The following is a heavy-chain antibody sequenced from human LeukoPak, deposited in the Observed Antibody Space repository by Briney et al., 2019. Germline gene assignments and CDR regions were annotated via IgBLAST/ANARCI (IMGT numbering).Heavy chain of an antibody. CDR1: GGTFSSYA. CDR2: IIPILGIA. D-gene: IGHD4-23*01. CDR3: ARDPGGNHALDY. J-gene: IGHJ4*02. Sequence: ASVNVSCKASGGTFSSYAISWVRQAPGQGLEGMGRIIPILGIAKYAQKFQGRVTITADKSTSTAYMELSSLRSEDTAVYYCARDPGGNHALDYWGQGTLVTVSS. V-gene: IGHV1-69*04.